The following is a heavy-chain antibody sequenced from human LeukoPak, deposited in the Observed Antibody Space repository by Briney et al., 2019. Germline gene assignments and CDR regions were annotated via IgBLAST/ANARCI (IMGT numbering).Heavy chain of an antibody. CDR2: INHSGST. D-gene: IGHD6-13*01. CDR3: ARGYSSSCTPYNWFDP. Sequence: SETLSLTCAVYGGSFSGYYWSWIRQPPGKGLEWIGEINHSGSTNYNPSLKSRVTISVDTSKNQFSLKLSSVTAADTAVYYCARGYSSSCTPYNWFDPWGQGTLVTVSS. J-gene: IGHJ5*02. V-gene: IGHV4-34*01. CDR1: GGSFSGYY.